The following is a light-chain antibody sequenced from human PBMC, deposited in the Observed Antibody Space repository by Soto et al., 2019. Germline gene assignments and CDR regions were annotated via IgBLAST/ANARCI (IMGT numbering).Light chain of an antibody. CDR2: SAT. CDR3: QLYGNSPPMYT. Sequence: IVLTQSPGTLSFAPGEIGTLSWRASRVFSISHLAWYQQKPGQAPRLLIYSATSRATGIPDRFSGRGSGTDFTLSISRLEPEDFAVYYCQLYGNSPPMYTFGQGTKVDIK. J-gene: IGKJ2*01. V-gene: IGKV3-20*01. CDR1: RVFSISH.